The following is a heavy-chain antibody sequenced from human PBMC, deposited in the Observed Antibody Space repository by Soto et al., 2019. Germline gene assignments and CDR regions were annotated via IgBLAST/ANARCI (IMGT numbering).Heavy chain of an antibody. Sequence: ASVKFSCKASGYTFTSYGISWLRQAPGQGLEWMGWISAYNGNTNYAQKLQGRVTMTTDTDTSTAYMELRSLRSDDTVVYYGARGPITFFGVVIAPSGYYYGREVWGKGTTVTVSS. J-gene: IGHJ6*04. D-gene: IGHD3-3*01. V-gene: IGHV1-18*04. CDR2: ISAYNGNT. CDR3: ARGPITFFGVVIAPSGYYYGREV. CDR1: GYTFTSYG.